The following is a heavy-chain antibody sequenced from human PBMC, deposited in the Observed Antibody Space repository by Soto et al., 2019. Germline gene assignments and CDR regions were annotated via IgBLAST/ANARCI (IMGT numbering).Heavy chain of an antibody. Sequence: QITLKESGPTLVKPTQTLTLTCTFSGFSLSTSGVGVGWIRQPPGKALEWLALIYWDDDKRYSPSLKSRLTITKTTSKSQVVLTMTNMDPAATAPHNSAHMRRYYDIVPGYSWTIDDWRQGTLVTVSS. J-gene: IGHJ4*02. D-gene: IGHD3-9*01. CDR1: GFSLSTSGVG. CDR2: IYWDDDK. CDR3: AHMRRYYDIVPGYSWTIDD. V-gene: IGHV2-5*02.